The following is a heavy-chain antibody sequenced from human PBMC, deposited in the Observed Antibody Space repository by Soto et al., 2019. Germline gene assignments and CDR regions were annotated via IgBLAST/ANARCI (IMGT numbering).Heavy chain of an antibody. CDR1: GFSLRCRS. D-gene: IGHD1-1*01. Sequence: GVPMSLSCAASGFSLRCRSMNWVRQAPGKGLEWVSYISGSSTTIYYTDSVKGRFTISRDNAKNSLYLQMNSLRHEDTAVYYCAKGELDRTIDFWGQGTQVTGSA. CDR3: AKGELDRTIDF. V-gene: IGHV3-48*02. CDR2: ISGSSTTI. J-gene: IGHJ4*02.